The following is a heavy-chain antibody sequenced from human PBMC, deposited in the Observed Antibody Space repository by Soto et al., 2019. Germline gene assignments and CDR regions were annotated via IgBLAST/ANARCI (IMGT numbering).Heavy chain of an antibody. CDR2: IKQDGSEK. CDR1: GFTFSSYW. CDR3: ARDKDSYGYDPHDY. V-gene: IGHV3-7*01. J-gene: IGHJ4*02. D-gene: IGHD5-18*01. Sequence: GGSLRLSCAASGFTFSSYWMSWVRQAPGKGLEWVANIKQDGSEKYYVDSVKGRFTISRDNAKNSLYLQMNSLRAEDTAVYYCARDKDSYGYDPHDYWGQGTLVTVSS.